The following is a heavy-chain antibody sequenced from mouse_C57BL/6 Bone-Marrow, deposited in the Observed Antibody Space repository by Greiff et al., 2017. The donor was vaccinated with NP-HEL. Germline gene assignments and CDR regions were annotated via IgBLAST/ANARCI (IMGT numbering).Heavy chain of an antibody. CDR1: GYTFTSYW. Sequence: QVQLQQPGAELVMPGASVKLSCKASGYTFTSYWMHWVKQRPGKGLEWIGRIYPGDGDTNYNGKFKGKATLTADKSSSTAYMQLSSLTSEDSAVYFCARSVFAYWGQGTLVTVSA. V-gene: IGHV1-82*01. CDR3: ARSVFAY. CDR2: IYPGDGDT. J-gene: IGHJ3*01.